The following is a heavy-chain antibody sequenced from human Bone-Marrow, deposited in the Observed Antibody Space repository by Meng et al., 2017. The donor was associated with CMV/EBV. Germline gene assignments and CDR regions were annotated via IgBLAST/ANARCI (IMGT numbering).Heavy chain of an antibody. D-gene: IGHD2-2*01. J-gene: IGHJ4*02. Sequence: GGSLRLSCAASGFTFSSYWMSWVRQAPGKGLEWVANIKQDGSEKYYVDSVKGRFTISRDNAKNSLYLQMNSLRAEDTAIYSCARGRRYCSSISCQTYFDYWGQGTLVTVSS. CDR1: GFTFSSYW. V-gene: IGHV3-7*03. CDR2: IKQDGSEK. CDR3: ARGRRYCSSISCQTYFDY.